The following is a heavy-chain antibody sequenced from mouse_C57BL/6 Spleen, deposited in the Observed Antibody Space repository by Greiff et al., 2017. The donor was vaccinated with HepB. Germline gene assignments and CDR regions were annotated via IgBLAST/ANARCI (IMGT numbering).Heavy chain of an antibody. J-gene: IGHJ4*01. Sequence: VQLQQSGPELVKPGASVKISCKASGYAFSSSWMNWVKQRPGKGLEWIGRIYPGDGDTNYNGKFKGKATLTADKSSSTAYMQLSSLTSEDSAVYFCARAWDRYAMDYWGQGTSVTVSS. CDR2: IYPGDGDT. D-gene: IGHD4-1*01. CDR3: ARAWDRYAMDY. V-gene: IGHV1-82*01. CDR1: GYAFSSSW.